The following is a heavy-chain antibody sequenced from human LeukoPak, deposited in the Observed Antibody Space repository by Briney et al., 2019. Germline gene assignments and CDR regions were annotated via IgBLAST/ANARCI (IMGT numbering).Heavy chain of an antibody. V-gene: IGHV4-39*01. D-gene: IGHD1-26*01. CDR3: YSGSYLANWFDP. Sequence: SETLSLTCTVSGGSISSSSYYWGWIRQPPGKGLEWIGSIYYSGSTYYNPSLKSRVTISVDTSKNQFSLKLSSVTAADTAVYYCYSGSYLANWFDPWGQGTLVTVSS. CDR1: GGSISSSSYY. CDR2: IYYSGST. J-gene: IGHJ5*02.